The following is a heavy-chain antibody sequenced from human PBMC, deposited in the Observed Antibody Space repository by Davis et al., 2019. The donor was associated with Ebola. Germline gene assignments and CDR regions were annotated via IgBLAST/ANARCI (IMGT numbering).Heavy chain of an antibody. CDR1: GFTVSSNY. V-gene: IGHV3-53*04. CDR3: ASQERATNYCYGMDV. J-gene: IGHJ6*02. Sequence: GESLKIPCAASGFTVSSNYMSWVRQAPGKGLEWVSVIYSGGSTYYADSVKGRFTISRHNSKNTLYLQMNSLRAEDTAVYYCASQERATNYCYGMDVWGQGTTVTVSS. D-gene: IGHD1-26*01. CDR2: IYSGGST.